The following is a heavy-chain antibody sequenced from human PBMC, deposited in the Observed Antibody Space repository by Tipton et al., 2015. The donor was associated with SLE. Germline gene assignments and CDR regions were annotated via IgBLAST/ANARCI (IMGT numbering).Heavy chain of an antibody. J-gene: IGHJ3*02. CDR3: ARVVAAAGTGAFDI. D-gene: IGHD6-13*01. CDR2: ISSSSSYI. V-gene: IGHV3-21*03. CDR1: GFTFSSYS. Sequence: SLRLSCAASGFTFSSYSMNWVRQAPGKGLEWVSSISSSSSYIYYADSVKGRFTISRDNAKNSLYLQMNSLRAEDTAVYYCARVVAAAGTGAFDIWGQGTMVTVSS.